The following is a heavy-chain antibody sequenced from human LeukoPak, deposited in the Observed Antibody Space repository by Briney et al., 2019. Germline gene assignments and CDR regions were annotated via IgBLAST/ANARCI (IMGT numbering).Heavy chain of an antibody. CDR2: INSDGSST. D-gene: IGHD6-19*01. J-gene: IGHJ4*02. CDR1: GFTFSSYW. Sequence: GGSLRLSCAASGFTFSSYWMHWVRQAPGKGLVWVSRINSDGSSTSYADSVKGRFSISRDNAKNTLYLQMNSLRAEDTAVYYCARDQELYSSGYPFFDYWGQGTLVTVSS. V-gene: IGHV3-74*01. CDR3: ARDQELYSSGYPFFDY.